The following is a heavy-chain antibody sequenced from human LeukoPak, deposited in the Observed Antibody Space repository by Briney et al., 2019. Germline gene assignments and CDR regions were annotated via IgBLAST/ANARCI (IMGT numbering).Heavy chain of an antibody. CDR2: IRYDGSNK. Sequence: GGSLRLSCAASGFTFTSYSMNCVRQAPGKGLEWVAFIRYDGSNKYYADSVKGRFTISRDNSKNTLYLQMYSLRAEDTAVYYCAKFWGVGALRSFDIWGQGTMVTVSS. CDR1: GFTFTSYS. CDR3: AKFWGVGALRSFDI. V-gene: IGHV3-30*02. D-gene: IGHD1-26*01. J-gene: IGHJ3*02.